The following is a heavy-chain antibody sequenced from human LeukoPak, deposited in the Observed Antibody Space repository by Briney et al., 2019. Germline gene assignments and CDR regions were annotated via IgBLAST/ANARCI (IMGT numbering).Heavy chain of an antibody. CDR3: ARARYSSRWFWGPYFDY. J-gene: IGHJ4*02. V-gene: IGHV1-8*03. CDR2: LSPTSSRA. D-gene: IGHD6-13*01. CDR1: RDTFTNYD. Sequence: ASVKVSCKTSRDTFTNYDINWVRQATGQGLEWMGWLSPTSSRAGFAPKFQGRVTFTRDTSINTVYMELSSLRSEDTAVYYCARARYSSRWFWGPYFDYWGQGTLVTVSS.